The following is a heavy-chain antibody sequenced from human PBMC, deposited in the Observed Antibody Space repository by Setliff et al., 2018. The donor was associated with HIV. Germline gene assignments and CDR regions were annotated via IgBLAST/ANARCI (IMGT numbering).Heavy chain of an antibody. Sequence: NPGGSLRLSCEASGFTFSTYSMNWVRQAPGKGLEWVSSISSSGTTIYYADSVKGRFTIARDKAKNSLYLQMNRLKAEDTDVYYCARPNYYDSIGSFDYWGQGTLVTVSS. CDR1: GFTFSTYS. CDR2: ISSSGTTI. D-gene: IGHD3-22*01. V-gene: IGHV3-21*06. J-gene: IGHJ4*02. CDR3: ARPNYYDSIGSFDY.